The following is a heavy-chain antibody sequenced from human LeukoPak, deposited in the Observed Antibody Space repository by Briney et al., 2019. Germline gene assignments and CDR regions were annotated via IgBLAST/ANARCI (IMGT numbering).Heavy chain of an antibody. CDR1: GGSISSYY. Sequence: SETLSLTCTVSGGSISSYYWSWIRQPPGKGLEWIGYIYYSGSTNYNPSLKSRVTISVDTSKNQFSLKLSSVTAADTAVYYCARGILTGYYYYMDVWGKGTTVTISS. CDR3: ARGILTGYYYYMDV. V-gene: IGHV4-59*01. CDR2: IYYSGST. D-gene: IGHD3-9*01. J-gene: IGHJ6*03.